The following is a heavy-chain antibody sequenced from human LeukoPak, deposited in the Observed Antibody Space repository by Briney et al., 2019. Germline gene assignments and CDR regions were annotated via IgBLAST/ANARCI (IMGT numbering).Heavy chain of an antibody. D-gene: IGHD6-6*01. V-gene: IGHV3-7*03. CDR2: INPDGSIK. Sequence: GGSLRLSCVASGFTFGHHFMSWARQAPGGGLEWVANINPDGSIKFHADSVKGRFSISRDNARNSVYLQMNSLRAEDTAVYYCATCHLLNMAARPYYFDYWGQGTLVTVSS. CDR3: ATCHLLNMAARPYYFDY. J-gene: IGHJ4*02. CDR1: GFTFGHHF.